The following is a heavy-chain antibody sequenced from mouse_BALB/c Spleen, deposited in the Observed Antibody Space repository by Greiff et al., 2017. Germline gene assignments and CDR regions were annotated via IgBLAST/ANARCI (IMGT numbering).Heavy chain of an antibody. CDR1: GYTFTSYW. V-gene: IGHV1-5*01. J-gene: IGHJ2*01. D-gene: IGHD1-1*02. CDR3: TRGGGRTYYFDY. Sequence: VQLQQSGTVLARPGASVKMSCKASGYTFTSYWMHWVKQRPGQGLEWIGAIYPGNSDTSYNQKFKGKAKLTAVTSTSTAYMELSSLTNEDSAVYYCTRGGGRTYYFDYWGQGTTLTVSS. CDR2: IYPGNSDT.